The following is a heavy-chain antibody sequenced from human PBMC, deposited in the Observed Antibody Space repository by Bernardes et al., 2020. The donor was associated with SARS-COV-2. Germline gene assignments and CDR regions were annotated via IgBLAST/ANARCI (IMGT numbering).Heavy chain of an antibody. V-gene: IGHV3-66*02. CDR1: GFTVSSNY. CDR3: AREGRIAAAGARHYGMDV. Sequence: GGSLRLSCAASGFTVSSNYISWVRQAPGKGLEWVSVIYSGGSTYYADSVKGRFTISRDNSKNTLYLQMNSLRAEDTAVYYCAREGRIAAAGARHYGMDVWGQGTTVTVSS. J-gene: IGHJ6*02. CDR2: IYSGGST. D-gene: IGHD6-13*01.